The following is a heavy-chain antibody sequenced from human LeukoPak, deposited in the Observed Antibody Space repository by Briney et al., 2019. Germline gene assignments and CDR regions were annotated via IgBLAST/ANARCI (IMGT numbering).Heavy chain of an antibody. CDR2: ISAAGGSL. CDR3: ARILGPMIVVAPPDY. CDR1: GFSFSDYA. J-gene: IGHJ4*02. V-gene: IGHV3-23*01. Sequence: GGSLRLSCAASGFSFSDYAMSWLRQAPGKGLEWVSTISAAGGSLYYADSVKGRLTISRDNSKNTLYLQMKSLRVEDTALYYCARILGPMIVVAPPDYWGQGTLVTVSS. D-gene: IGHD3-22*01.